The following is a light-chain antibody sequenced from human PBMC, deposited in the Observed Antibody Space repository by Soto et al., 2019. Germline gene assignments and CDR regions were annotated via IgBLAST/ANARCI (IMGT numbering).Light chain of an antibody. V-gene: IGLV2-14*01. CDR1: SSDVGGYNY. CDR3: SSYTSSSRGG. J-gene: IGLJ1*01. CDR2: DVS. Sequence: QSALTQPASVSGSPGQSITISCTGTSSDVGGYNYVSWYQQHPGKAPKLMIYDVSNRPSGVSNRFSGSNSGNTASLTISGLQAEDEADYYCSSYTSSSRGGFGTGTKLTVL.